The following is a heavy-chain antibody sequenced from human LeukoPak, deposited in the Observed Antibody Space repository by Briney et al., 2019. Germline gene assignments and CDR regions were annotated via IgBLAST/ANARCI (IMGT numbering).Heavy chain of an antibody. CDR1: GFTFSTYG. J-gene: IGHJ4*02. CDR3: AKDSYRSGWWGNFDY. CDR2: IRYDGSDK. Sequence: GGSLRLSCAASGFTFSTYGMNWVRPAPGKGLEWVAFIRYDGSDKYYTDSVKGRFTISRDNSKNTLYLQMNSLRAEDTAVYYCAKDSYRSGWWGNFDYWGQGTLVTVSS. V-gene: IGHV3-30*02. D-gene: IGHD6-19*01.